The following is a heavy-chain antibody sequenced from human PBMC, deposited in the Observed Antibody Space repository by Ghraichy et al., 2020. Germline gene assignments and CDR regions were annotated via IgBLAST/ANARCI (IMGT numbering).Heavy chain of an antibody. CDR2: ISGSGANT. J-gene: IGHJ4*02. V-gene: IGHV3-23*01. Sequence: GGSLRLSCEASGFTFSSYAMSWVRQAPGKGLEWVSAISGSGANTYYAVSVNGRFIISRDNSKNTLYLQMNSLRAEDTAVYYCAKDRALGGGSCFDYWGQGALVTVSS. CDR1: GFTFSSYA. CDR3: AKDRALGGGSCFDY. D-gene: IGHD2-15*01.